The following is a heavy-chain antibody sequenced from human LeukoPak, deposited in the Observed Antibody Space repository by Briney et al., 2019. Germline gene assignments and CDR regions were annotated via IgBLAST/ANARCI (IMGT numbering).Heavy chain of an antibody. CDR3: ARDGGWLFDY. Sequence: GGSLRLSCAASGFTVSSNYMSWVRQAPGKGLEWVSYISGSSSTIYYADSVKGRFTISRDNAKNSLYLQMNSLRAEDTAVYYCARDGGWLFDYWGQGTLVIVSS. J-gene: IGHJ4*02. D-gene: IGHD3-9*01. V-gene: IGHV3-48*01. CDR1: GFTVSSNY. CDR2: ISGSSSTI.